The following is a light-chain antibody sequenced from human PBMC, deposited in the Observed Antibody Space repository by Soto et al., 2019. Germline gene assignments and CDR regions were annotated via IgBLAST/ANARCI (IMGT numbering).Light chain of an antibody. J-gene: IGKJ5*01. V-gene: IGKV3D-15*01. Sequence: EIVMTQSPATQSLSPGERATLSCRASRSVGNKYLAWYQQRPGQAPNLLIYDASSRATGIPDRFSGSASGTDFTLTISCLQYEDFAVYDGQQSDKWTITFGQGTRLEIK. CDR3: QQSDKWTIT. CDR1: RSVGNK. CDR2: DAS.